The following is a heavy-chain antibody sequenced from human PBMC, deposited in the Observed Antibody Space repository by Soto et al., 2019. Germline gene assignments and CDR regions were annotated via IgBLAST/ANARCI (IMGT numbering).Heavy chain of an antibody. Sequence: QVQLVQSGAEERKPGASVKVSCKASGYTFTSYAMHWVRQAPGQRLEWRGWINAGNGNTQYSQKFQGRGTITRDTSASTAYMELSSLRSEDTAVYYCARDGDAFDIWGQGTMVTVSS. CDR3: ARDGDAFDI. CDR2: INAGNGNT. V-gene: IGHV1-3*05. J-gene: IGHJ3*02. CDR1: GYTFTSYA.